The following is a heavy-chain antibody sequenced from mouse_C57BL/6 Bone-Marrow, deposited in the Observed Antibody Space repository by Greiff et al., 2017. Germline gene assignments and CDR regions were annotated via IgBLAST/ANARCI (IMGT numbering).Heavy chain of an antibody. CDR1: GYTFTSYT. D-gene: IGHD3-1*01. J-gene: IGHJ2*01. Sequence: VQLQESGAELARPGASVKMSCKASGYTFTSYTMHWVKQRPGQGLEWIGYINPSSGYTKYNQKFKDKATLTADKSSSTAYMQLSSLTSEDSAVYYCARSALLDYWGQGTTLTVSS. V-gene: IGHV1-4*01. CDR2: INPSSGYT. CDR3: ARSALLDY.